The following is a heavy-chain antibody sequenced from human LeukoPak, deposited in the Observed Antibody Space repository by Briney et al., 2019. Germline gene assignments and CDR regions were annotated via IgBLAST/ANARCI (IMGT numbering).Heavy chain of an antibody. J-gene: IGHJ4*02. D-gene: IGHD1-14*01. CDR2: IGPTGSDR. Sequence: GGSLRLSCTASGLAFSTSGFNWVRQAPGKGLEWVASIGPTGSDRYHADSIKGRFTISRENANNFLYLQMNSLRAEDTAVYYCATETNGRHYDYWGQGTLLTVSS. CDR3: ATETNGRHYDY. V-gene: IGHV3-21*06. CDR1: GLAFSTSG.